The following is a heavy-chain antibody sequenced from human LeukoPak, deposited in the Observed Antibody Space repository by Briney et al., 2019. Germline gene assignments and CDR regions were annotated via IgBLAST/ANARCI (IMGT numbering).Heavy chain of an antibody. Sequence: PSETLSLTCAVYGGSFSGYYWSWIRQPPGKGLESIGEINHSGSTNYNPSLKSRVTISVDTSKNQFSLKLSSVTAADTAVYYCARAAGDYYYYYMDVWGKGTTVTVSS. CDR3: ARAAGDYYYYYMDV. CDR1: GGSFSGYY. CDR2: INHSGST. V-gene: IGHV4-34*01. J-gene: IGHJ6*03. D-gene: IGHD6-13*01.